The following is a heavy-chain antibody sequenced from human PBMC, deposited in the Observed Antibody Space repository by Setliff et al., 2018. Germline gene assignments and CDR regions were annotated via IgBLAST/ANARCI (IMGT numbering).Heavy chain of an antibody. CDR2: SYHSGST. CDR3: ARAGYELGQYNWFDP. Sequence: SETLTLTCAVSGGTISRSNWWSWVRQPPGKGLEWIGESYHSGSTTYSPSLNSRVTISVNTSKNQFSLNLSSVTAADTAVYYCARAGYELGQYNWFDPWGQGTLVTVSS. V-gene: IGHV4-4*02. CDR1: GGTISRSNW. D-gene: IGHD2-2*01. J-gene: IGHJ5*02.